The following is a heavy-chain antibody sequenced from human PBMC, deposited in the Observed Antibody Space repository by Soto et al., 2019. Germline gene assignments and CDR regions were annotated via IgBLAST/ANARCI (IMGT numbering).Heavy chain of an antibody. J-gene: IGHJ6*02. CDR2: IYHSGST. Sequence: TLSLTCAVSGASINSGGYSWSWIRQPPGKGLEWIGYIYHSGSTYYNPSLKSRVTISADTSTKQFSLRLTSVTAADTAVYYCVRQGIGVLHGLVDVWGQGTTVT. CDR3: VRQGIGVLHGLVDV. D-gene: IGHD3-10*01. V-gene: IGHV4-30-2*01. CDR1: GASINSGGYS.